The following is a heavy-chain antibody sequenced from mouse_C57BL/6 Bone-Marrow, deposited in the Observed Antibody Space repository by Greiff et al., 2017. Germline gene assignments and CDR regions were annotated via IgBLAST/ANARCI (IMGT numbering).Heavy chain of an antibody. CDR1: GYTFTSYG. D-gene: IGHD1-1*01. J-gene: IGHJ3*01. Sequence: VQLQQSGAELARPGASVKLSCKASGYTFTSYGISWVKQRTGQGLEWIGEIYPRSGNTYYNEKFKGKATLTADKSSSTAYMELRSLTSEDSAVYFCARDYYGSSVFAYWGQGTLVTVSA. V-gene: IGHV1-81*01. CDR2: IYPRSGNT. CDR3: ARDYYGSSVFAY.